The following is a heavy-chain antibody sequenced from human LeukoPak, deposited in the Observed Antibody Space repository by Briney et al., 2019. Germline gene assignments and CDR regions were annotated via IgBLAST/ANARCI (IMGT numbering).Heavy chain of an antibody. D-gene: IGHD3/OR15-3a*01. Sequence: SETLSLTCAVYGGSFSGYYWSWIRQPPGKGLEWIGEINHSGSTNYNPSLKGRVTISVDTSKNQFSLKLSSVTAAATAVYYCARASPLGLNWFDPWGHGTLVTVSS. V-gene: IGHV4-34*01. CDR1: GGSFSGYY. J-gene: IGHJ5*02. CDR3: ARASPLGLNWFDP. CDR2: INHSGST.